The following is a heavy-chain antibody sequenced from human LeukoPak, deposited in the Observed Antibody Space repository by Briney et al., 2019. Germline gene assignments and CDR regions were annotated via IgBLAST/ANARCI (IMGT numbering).Heavy chain of an antibody. V-gene: IGHV3-7*03. Sequence: PGGSLRLSCVASGFTFSSYWMTWVRQAPGKGLEWVASIKYDGSEEHHVDSVKGRFTISRDNAKNSLFLQMNSLRVEDTAVYYCARGLYGSGSYDAFDIWGQGTMVTVSS. CDR1: GFTFSSYW. D-gene: IGHD3-10*01. J-gene: IGHJ3*02. CDR2: IKYDGSEE. CDR3: ARGLYGSGSYDAFDI.